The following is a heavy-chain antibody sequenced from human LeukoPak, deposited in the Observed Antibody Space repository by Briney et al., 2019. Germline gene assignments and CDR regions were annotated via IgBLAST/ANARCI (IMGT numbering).Heavy chain of an antibody. V-gene: IGHV1-69*04. D-gene: IGHD3-22*01. CDR2: NIPILGIA. CDR1: GGTFSSYT. CDR3: ARDPYYYDSSGYHNWFDP. J-gene: IGHJ5*02. Sequence: SVKVSCKASGGTFSSYTISWVRQAPGQGLEWMGRNIPILGIANYAQKFQGRVTITADKSTSTAYMELSSLRSEDTAVYYCARDPYYYDSSGYHNWFDPWGQGTLVTVSS.